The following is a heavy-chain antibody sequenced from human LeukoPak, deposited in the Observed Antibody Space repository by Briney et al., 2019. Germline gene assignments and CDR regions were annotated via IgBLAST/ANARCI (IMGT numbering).Heavy chain of an antibody. Sequence: SVKVSCKASGGTFSSYAISWVRQAPGQGLEWMGGIIPIFGTANYAQKFQGRVTITADESTSTAYVELSSLRSEDTAVYYCARPEDIAAAGADAFDIWGQGTMVTVSS. D-gene: IGHD6-13*01. CDR3: ARPEDIAAAGADAFDI. J-gene: IGHJ3*02. CDR2: IIPIFGTA. V-gene: IGHV1-69*13. CDR1: GGTFSSYA.